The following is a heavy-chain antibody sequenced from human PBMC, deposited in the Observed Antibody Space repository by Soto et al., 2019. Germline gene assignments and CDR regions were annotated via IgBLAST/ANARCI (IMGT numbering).Heavy chain of an antibody. Sequence: SQTLSLTCAISGDSVSSNSAAWNWVRQSPSRGLEWLGRTYYRSKWYNDYAVSVKSRITINPDTSKDQFSLQLNSVTPEDTAVYYCARSREVVAATGYYYYYGMDVWGQGTTVTVSS. J-gene: IGHJ6*02. CDR2: TYYRSKWYN. D-gene: IGHD2-15*01. CDR3: ARSREVVAATGYYYYYGMDV. V-gene: IGHV6-1*01. CDR1: GDSVSSNSAA.